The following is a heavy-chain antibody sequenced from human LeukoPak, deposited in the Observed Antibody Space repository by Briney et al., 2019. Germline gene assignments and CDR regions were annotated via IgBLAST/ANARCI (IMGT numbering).Heavy chain of an antibody. Sequence: SVKGSCKASGGTFSSYAISWVRQAPGQGLDWMGRIIPIFGIANYAQKFQGRVTITADKSTSTAYMELSSLRSEDTAVYYCARDRLVAGTYYYYGMDVWGQGTTVTVSS. CDR2: IIPIFGIA. V-gene: IGHV1-69*04. D-gene: IGHD6-19*01. CDR1: GGTFSSYA. J-gene: IGHJ6*02. CDR3: ARDRLVAGTYYYYGMDV.